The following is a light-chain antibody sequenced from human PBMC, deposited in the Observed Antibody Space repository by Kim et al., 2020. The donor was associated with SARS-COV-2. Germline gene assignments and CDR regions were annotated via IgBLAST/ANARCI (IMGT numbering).Light chain of an antibody. CDR3: QQYADSPLT. V-gene: IGKV3-20*01. Sequence: VTPKEKVTITCRASQSISNHLHWYQQKSGQPPRLVMYDVSVRATGIPDRFSGSGSGTDFTLTISRLEPEDFAVFYCQQYADSPLTFGGGTKVDIK. CDR2: DVS. CDR1: QSISNH. J-gene: IGKJ4*01.